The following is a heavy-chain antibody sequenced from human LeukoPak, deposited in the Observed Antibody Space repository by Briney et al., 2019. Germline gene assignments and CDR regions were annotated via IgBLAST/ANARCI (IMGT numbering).Heavy chain of an antibody. V-gene: IGHV1-69*06. D-gene: IGHD5-12*01. J-gene: IGHJ6*04. Sequence: SVKVSCKASGGTFSSYAISWVRQAPGQGLEWMGGIIPIFGTANYAQKFQGRVTITADKSTSTAYMELSGLRSEDTAVYYCAVAQWLGPSYYYGMDVWGKGTTVTVSS. CDR3: AVAQWLGPSYYYGMDV. CDR1: GGTFSSYA. CDR2: IIPIFGTA.